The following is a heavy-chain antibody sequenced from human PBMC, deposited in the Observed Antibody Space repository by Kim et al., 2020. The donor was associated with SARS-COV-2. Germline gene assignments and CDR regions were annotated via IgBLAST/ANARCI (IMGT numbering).Heavy chain of an antibody. D-gene: IGHD2-21*02. J-gene: IGHJ2*01. CDR3: ARQYIVVVTNWYFDL. Sequence: SETLSLTCTVSGGSISSSSYYWGWIRQPPGKGLEWIGSIYYSGSTYYNPSLKSRVTISVDTSKNQFSLKLNTVTAADTAVYYCARQYIVVVTNWYFDLWGRGTLVTVSS. CDR2: IYYSGST. CDR1: GGSISSSSYY. V-gene: IGHV4-39*01.